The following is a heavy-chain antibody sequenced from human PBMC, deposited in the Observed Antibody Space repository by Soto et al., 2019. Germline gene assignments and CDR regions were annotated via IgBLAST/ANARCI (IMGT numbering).Heavy chain of an antibody. J-gene: IGHJ6*02. CDR1: GGTFSSYA. Sequence: SVKVSCKASGGTFSSYAISWVRQAPGQGLEWMGGIIPIFGTANYAQKFQGRVTITADESTSTAYMELSSLRSEDTAVYYCARGTAYSDYSYNEIDAWGQGNAVTVS. CDR2: IIPIFGTA. V-gene: IGHV1-69*13. CDR3: ARGTAYSDYSYNEIDA. D-gene: IGHD4-4*01.